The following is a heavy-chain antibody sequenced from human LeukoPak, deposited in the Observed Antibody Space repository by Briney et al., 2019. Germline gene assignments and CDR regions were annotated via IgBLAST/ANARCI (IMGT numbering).Heavy chain of an antibody. Sequence: GGSLRLSCAASGFSFSSYGMHWVRQAPGKGLEWVAFIRLDGRNKDYADSVKGRFSISRDNSRNILYLQMNNLRLEDAALYYCAKVGGDLSGELHPGDYWGQGTLVTVSS. V-gene: IGHV3-30*02. CDR1: GFSFSSYG. CDR2: IRLDGRNK. J-gene: IGHJ4*02. CDR3: AKVGGDLSGELHPGDY. D-gene: IGHD7-27*01.